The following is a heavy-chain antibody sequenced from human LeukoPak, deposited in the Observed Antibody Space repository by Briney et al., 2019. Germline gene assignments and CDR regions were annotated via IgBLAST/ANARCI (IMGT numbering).Heavy chain of an antibody. CDR3: ARDPLGVGAKSPAFDI. CDR1: GFTFSSYG. D-gene: IGHD1-26*01. CDR2: ISYDGSNK. V-gene: IGHV3-30*19. Sequence: GGSLRLSCAASGFTFSSYGMHWVRQAPGKGLEWVAVISYDGSNKYYADSVKGRFTISRDNSKNTLYLQMNSLRAEDTAVYYCARDPLGVGAKSPAFDIWGQGTMVTVSS. J-gene: IGHJ3*02.